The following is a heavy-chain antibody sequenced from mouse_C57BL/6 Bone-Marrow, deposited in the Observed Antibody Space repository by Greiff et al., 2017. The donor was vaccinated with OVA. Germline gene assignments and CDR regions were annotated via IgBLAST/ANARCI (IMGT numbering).Heavy chain of an antibody. D-gene: IGHD1-1*01. CDR1: GFNIKDDY. V-gene: IGHV14-4*01. CDR3: ARTSYGSSYDWYFDV. CDR2: IDPENGDT. Sequence: VQLQQSGAELVRPGASVKLSCTASGFNIKDDYMHWVKQRPEQGLEWIGWIDPENGDTEYASKFQGKATITADTSSNTAYLQLSSLTSEDTAVYYCARTSYGSSYDWYFDVWGTGTTVTVSS. J-gene: IGHJ1*03.